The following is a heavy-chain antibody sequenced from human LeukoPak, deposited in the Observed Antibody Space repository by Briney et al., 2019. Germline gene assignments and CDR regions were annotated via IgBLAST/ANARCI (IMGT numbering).Heavy chain of an antibody. V-gene: IGHV3-48*01. CDR3: AKDGNPMIVVVINYFDY. CDR1: GFIFSSYS. Sequence: GGSLRLSCAASGFIFSSYSMNWVRQAPGKGLEWVSYISSSSSTIYYADSVKGRFTISRDNSKNTLYLQMNSLRAEDTAVYYCAKDGNPMIVVVINYFDYWGQGTLVTVSS. J-gene: IGHJ4*02. D-gene: IGHD3-22*01. CDR2: ISSSSSTI.